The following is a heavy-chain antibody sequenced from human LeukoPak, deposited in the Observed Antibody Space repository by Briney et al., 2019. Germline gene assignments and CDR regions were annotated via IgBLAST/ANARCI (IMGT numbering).Heavy chain of an antibody. CDR2: IYYSGNT. V-gene: IGHV4-39*02. CDR3: ARRENIVVVASATAFDY. J-gene: IGHJ4*02. CDR1: GGSISSSSHF. D-gene: IGHD2-15*01. Sequence: PSETLSLTCSVSGGSISSSSHFWGWIRQPPGKGLEWIGSIYYSGNTYYNPSLESRVTMSVDTSKNYFSLKVTSVTAADTAMYYCARRENIVVVASATAFDYWGQGTLVTVSS.